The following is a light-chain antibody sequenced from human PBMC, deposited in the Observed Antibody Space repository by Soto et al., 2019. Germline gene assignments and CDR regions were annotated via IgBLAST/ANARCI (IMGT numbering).Light chain of an antibody. CDR2: NTS. Sequence: EIVLTQSPGTLSLSPGERATLLCRASQSVDNDYLAWYQQKPGQAPRLLIYNTSSRATGIPDRFSGSGSGTDFSLNISILEPEDFAVYYCQQYGRSPDTFGQGTNLEIK. V-gene: IGKV3-20*01. J-gene: IGKJ2*01. CDR1: QSVDNDY. CDR3: QQYGRSPDT.